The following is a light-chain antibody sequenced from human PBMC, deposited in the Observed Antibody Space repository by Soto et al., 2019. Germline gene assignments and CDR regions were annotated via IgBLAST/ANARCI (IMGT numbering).Light chain of an antibody. CDR1: QSFSNTY. CDR3: QQYLTSPKT. J-gene: IGKJ1*01. Sequence: EIVLTQSPGTLSLSPGERATLSCMASQSFSNTYLAWYQQKPGQAPSLLIYGTSNRATGIPDRFSGSGSGTDFTLTISRLEPEDFAVYYCQQYLTSPKTFGQGTKVDIK. V-gene: IGKV3-20*01. CDR2: GTS.